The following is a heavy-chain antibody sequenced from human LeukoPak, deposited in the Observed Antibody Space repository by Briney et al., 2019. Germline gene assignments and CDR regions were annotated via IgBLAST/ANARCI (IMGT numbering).Heavy chain of an antibody. D-gene: IGHD6-6*01. CDR1: STSMSSHY. V-gene: IGHV4-59*11. Sequence: SEALSLTCTVSSTSMSSHYWSWIRQPPGQGLEWIGYLSSSGSTNYNPSLKSRVTMSVDTSKNQFSLKLSSVTAADTAVYYCASGSEYSSSPTFFDYWGQGTLVTVSS. CDR2: LSSSGST. J-gene: IGHJ4*02. CDR3: ASGSEYSSSPTFFDY.